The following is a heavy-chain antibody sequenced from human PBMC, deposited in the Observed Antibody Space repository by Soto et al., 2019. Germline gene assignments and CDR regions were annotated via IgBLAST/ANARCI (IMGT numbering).Heavy chain of an antibody. CDR3: ARGRYALGV. Sequence: GGSLRLSCAASGFNVGDYEMNWVRQAPGKGLEWISMITSGGTVFYYADSVRGRFAISRDDTENSLHLQMNSLRVEDTAMYYCARGRYALGVWGQGTTVTVS. CDR1: GFNVGDYE. J-gene: IGHJ6*02. V-gene: IGHV3-48*03. D-gene: IGHD3-9*01. CDR2: ITSGGTVF.